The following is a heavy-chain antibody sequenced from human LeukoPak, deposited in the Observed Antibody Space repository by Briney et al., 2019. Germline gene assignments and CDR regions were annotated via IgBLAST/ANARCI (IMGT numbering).Heavy chain of an antibody. D-gene: IGHD3-10*01. J-gene: IGHJ4*02. CDR3: ARAILYGEYYFDY. CDR1: GYTFTGYY. CDR2: INPNSGGT. V-gene: IGHV1-2*02. Sequence: ASVKVSCKASGYTFTGYYMHWVRQAPGQGLEWMGWINPNSGGTNYAQKFQGRVTMTRDTSISTAYMELSRLRSDDTAVYYCARAILYGEYYFDYWGQGTLVTVSS.